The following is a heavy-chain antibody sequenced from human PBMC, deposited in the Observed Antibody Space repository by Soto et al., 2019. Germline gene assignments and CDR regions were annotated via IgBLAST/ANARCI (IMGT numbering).Heavy chain of an antibody. J-gene: IGHJ4*02. CDR1: GFSFSDYY. V-gene: IGHV3-11*06. Sequence: QVQLVESGGGLVKPGGSLRLSCAASGFSFSDYYMNWIRQAPGKGLEWISYISSSGTYTNYADSVRGRFTMSRDSAKNSLYLQMDGLRAEDTAVYYCARAKLLVEGRFDSWGQGTLVTVSS. CDR2: ISSSGTYT. D-gene: IGHD1-26*01. CDR3: ARAKLLVEGRFDS.